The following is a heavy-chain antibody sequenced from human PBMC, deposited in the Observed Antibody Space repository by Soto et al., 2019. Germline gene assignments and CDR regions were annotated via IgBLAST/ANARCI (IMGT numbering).Heavy chain of an antibody. V-gene: IGHV3-30-3*01. J-gene: IGHJ4*02. D-gene: IGHD3-22*01. CDR2: ISYDGSNK. CDR1: GFTFSSYA. Sequence: PGGSLRLSCAASGFTFSSYAMHWVRQAPGKGLEWVAVISYDGSNKYYADSVKGRFTISRDNSKNTLYLQMNSLRAEDTAVYYCARDLDYEMPNWGQGTLVTVSS. CDR3: ARDLDYEMPN.